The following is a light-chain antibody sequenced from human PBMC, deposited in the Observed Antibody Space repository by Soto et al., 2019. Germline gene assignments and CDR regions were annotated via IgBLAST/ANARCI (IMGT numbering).Light chain of an antibody. Sequence: DIQMTQSPSSLSGSVGDRLTITCQASQEISNALSWYQEKPGKAPKLLIYDASNLETGVPSRFSGSGSGTDFTFTISSLQPEDIATYYCQQYDNLPLTFGGGTKV. CDR2: DAS. V-gene: IGKV1-33*01. CDR1: QEISNA. J-gene: IGKJ4*01. CDR3: QQYDNLPLT.